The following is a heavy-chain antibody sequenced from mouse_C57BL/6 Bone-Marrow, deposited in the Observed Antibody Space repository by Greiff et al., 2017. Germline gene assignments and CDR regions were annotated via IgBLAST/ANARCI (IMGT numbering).Heavy chain of an antibody. CDR3: ARPCYSNCWYFDV. Sequence: QVQLQQSGAELVKPGASVKLSCKASGYTFTSYWLTWVKQRPGQGLEWIGDIYPGSGSTNYNEKFKSKATLTVDTSYSTAYMQLSSLTSEDSAVYYCARPCYSNCWYFDVWGTGTTVTVSS. CDR2: IYPGSGST. J-gene: IGHJ1*03. D-gene: IGHD2-5*01. CDR1: GYTFTSYW. V-gene: IGHV1-55*01.